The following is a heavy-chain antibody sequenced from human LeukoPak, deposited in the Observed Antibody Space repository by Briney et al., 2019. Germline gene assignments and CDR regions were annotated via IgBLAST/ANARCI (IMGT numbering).Heavy chain of an antibody. V-gene: IGHV1-69*13. CDR3: ARAPLFCSSTSCYFDY. Sequence: SVKVSCKASGGTFSSYAISWVRQAPGQGLEWMGGIIPIFGTANYAQKFQGRVTITADESTSTAYMELSSLRSEDTAVYYCARAPLFCSSTSCYFDYWGQGTLVTVSS. J-gene: IGHJ4*02. CDR1: GGTFSSYA. D-gene: IGHD2-2*01. CDR2: IIPIFGTA.